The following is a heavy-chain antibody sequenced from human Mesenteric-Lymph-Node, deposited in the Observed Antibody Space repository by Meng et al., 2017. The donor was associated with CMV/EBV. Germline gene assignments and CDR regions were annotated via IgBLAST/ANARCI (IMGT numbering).Heavy chain of an antibody. CDR1: GGSFSGYY. V-gene: IGHV4-34*01. J-gene: IGHJ4*02. D-gene: IGHD2-2*01. CDR3: AREWPKYQPDY. Sequence: SETLSLTCAVYGGSFSGYYWSWIRQPPGKGLEWIGEINHSGSTNYNPSLKSRVTISVDTSKNQFSLKLSSVTAADTAVYYCAREWPKYQPDYWGQGTLVTVSS. CDR2: INHSGST.